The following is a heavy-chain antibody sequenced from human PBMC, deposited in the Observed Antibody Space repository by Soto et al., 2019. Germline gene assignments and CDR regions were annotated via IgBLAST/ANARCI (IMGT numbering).Heavy chain of an antibody. CDR2: LKPDGSEK. Sequence: GGSLRLSCAAAGFTLSTYWMSWVRQAPGKGLEWVANLKPDGSEKYYGDSVKGRFTISRGDAENSLYLQMNSLRVEDTAMYYCTRGAAVAGIDYWGQGTLVTVSS. V-gene: IGHV3-7*03. CDR1: GFTLSTYW. J-gene: IGHJ4*02. CDR3: TRGAAVAGIDY. D-gene: IGHD6-19*01.